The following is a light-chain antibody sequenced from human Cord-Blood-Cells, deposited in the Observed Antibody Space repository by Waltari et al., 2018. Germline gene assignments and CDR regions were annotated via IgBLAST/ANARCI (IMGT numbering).Light chain of an antibody. CDR2: EGS. V-gene: IGLV2-23*03. J-gene: IGLJ1*01. CDR3: CSYAGSSTFV. Sequence: QSALTQPASVSGSPGQSSTISCTGTSRDVGGYNLVPWYQQHPGKAPKLMFYEGSKRPSGVSIRFSGSKSGNTASLTISGLQAEDEADYYCCSYAGSSTFVFGAGTKITVL. CDR1: SRDVGGYNL.